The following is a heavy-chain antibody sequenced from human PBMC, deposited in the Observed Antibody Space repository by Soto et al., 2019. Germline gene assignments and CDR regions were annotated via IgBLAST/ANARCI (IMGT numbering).Heavy chain of an antibody. J-gene: IGHJ6*02. CDR2: FDPEDGET. CDR1: GYTLTELS. V-gene: IGHV1-24*01. D-gene: IGHD3-3*01. Sequence: ASVKVSCKVSGYTLTELSMHWVRQAPGEGLEWMGGFDPEDGETIYAQKFQGRVTMTEDTSTDTAYMELSSLRSEDTAVYYCATDQKVAIFGVVTARDYYCGMDVWGQGTTVTVSS. CDR3: ATDQKVAIFGVVTARDYYCGMDV.